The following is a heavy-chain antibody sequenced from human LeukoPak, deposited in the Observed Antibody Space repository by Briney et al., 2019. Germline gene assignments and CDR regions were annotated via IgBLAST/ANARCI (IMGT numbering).Heavy chain of an antibody. CDR2: ISWNSGSI. CDR1: GFTSDDYA. Sequence: GGSLRLSCAASGFTSDDYAMHWVRQAPGKGLEWVSGISWNSGSIGYADSVKGRFTISRDNAKNSLYLQMNSLRAEDTALYYCAKSGTDSGGSCCFDYWGQGTLVTVSS. J-gene: IGHJ4*02. D-gene: IGHD3-16*01. CDR3: AKSGTDSGGSCCFDY. V-gene: IGHV3-9*02.